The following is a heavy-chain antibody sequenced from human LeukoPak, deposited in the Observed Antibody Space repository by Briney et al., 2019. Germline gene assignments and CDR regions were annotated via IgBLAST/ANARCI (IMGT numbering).Heavy chain of an antibody. CDR1: GGSISSYY. CDR3: ASHDYGDYGAY. Sequence: SETTSLTCTVSGGSISSYYWSWIRQPPGKGLEWIGYIYYSGSTNYNPSLKSRVTISVDTSKNQFSLKLSSVTAADTAVYYCASHDYGDYGAYWGQGTLVTVSS. CDR2: IYYSGST. J-gene: IGHJ4*02. D-gene: IGHD4-17*01. V-gene: IGHV4-59*01.